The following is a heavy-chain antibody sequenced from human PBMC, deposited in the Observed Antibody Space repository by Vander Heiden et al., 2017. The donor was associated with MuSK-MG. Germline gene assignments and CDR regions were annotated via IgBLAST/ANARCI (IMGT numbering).Heavy chain of an antibody. J-gene: IGHJ6*02. V-gene: IGHV4-39*01. CDR1: GGSISSSSYY. CDR2: IYYSGST. Sequence: QLQLQESGPGLVKPSETLSLTCTVSGGSISSSSYYWGWIRQPPGKGLEWIGSIYYSGSTYYNPSLKSRVTISVDTSKNQFSLKLSSVTAADTAVYYCARQNCSSTSCYGRNYYYYGMDVWGQGTTVTVSS. D-gene: IGHD2-2*01. CDR3: ARQNCSSTSCYGRNYYYYGMDV.